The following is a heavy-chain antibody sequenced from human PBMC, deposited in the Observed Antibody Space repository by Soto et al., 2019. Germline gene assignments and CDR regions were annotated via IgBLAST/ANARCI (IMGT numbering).Heavy chain of an antibody. CDR1: GFTFSSFA. J-gene: IGHJ4*02. CDR3: TRDMDYGDRAFGDY. CDR2: ISYDGSKK. D-gene: IGHD4-17*01. V-gene: IGHV3-30-3*01. Sequence: QPGGSLRLSCAASGFTFSSFAMYWVRQAPGEGLEWLAVISYDGSKKYYADSVRGRFTISRDNSENTLYLQMNGLRSEDTAVYFCTRDMDYGDRAFGDYWGQGTLVTVSS.